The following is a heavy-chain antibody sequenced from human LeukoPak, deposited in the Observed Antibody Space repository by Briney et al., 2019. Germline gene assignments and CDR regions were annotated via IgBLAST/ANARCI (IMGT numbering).Heavy chain of an antibody. CDR1: GGSISSTSYY. V-gene: IGHV4-39*07. Sequence: ASETLSLTCTVSGGSISSTSYYWGWIRQPPGKGLEWIGSISYSGTTYYNPSLKSRVTISVDTSKNQFSLKLNSVTAADTAVYYCARDPDFWSGYYNFDYWGQGTLVTVSS. CDR2: ISYSGTT. D-gene: IGHD3-3*01. CDR3: ARDPDFWSGYYNFDY. J-gene: IGHJ4*02.